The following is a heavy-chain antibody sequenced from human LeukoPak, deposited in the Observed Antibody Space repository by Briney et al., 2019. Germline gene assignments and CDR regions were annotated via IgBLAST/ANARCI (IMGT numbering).Heavy chain of an antibody. CDR2: ISSSSSTI. CDR3: ARDRSIAVAGREIDY. D-gene: IGHD6-19*01. CDR1: GFTFSSYS. V-gene: IGHV3-48*04. Sequence: GGSLRLSCAASGFTFSSYSMNWVRQAPGKGLEWVSYISSSSSTIYYADSVKGRFTISRDNAKNSLYLQMNSLRAEDTAVYYCARDRSIAVAGREIDYWGQGTLVTVSS. J-gene: IGHJ4*02.